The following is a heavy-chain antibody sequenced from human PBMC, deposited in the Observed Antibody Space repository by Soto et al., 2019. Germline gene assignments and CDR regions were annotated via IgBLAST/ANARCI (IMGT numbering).Heavy chain of an antibody. V-gene: IGHV4-34*01. CDR2: INHSGST. J-gene: IGHJ6*03. CDR1: GGSFSGYY. Sequence: SETLSLTCAVYGGSFSGYYWSWIRQPPGKGLEWIGEINHSGSTNYNPSLKSRVTISVDTSKNQFSLKLSSVTAADTAVYYCARGQSSSTTGWYYYYYMDVWGKGTTVTVSS. CDR3: ARGQSSSTTGWYYYYYMDV. D-gene: IGHD6-6*01.